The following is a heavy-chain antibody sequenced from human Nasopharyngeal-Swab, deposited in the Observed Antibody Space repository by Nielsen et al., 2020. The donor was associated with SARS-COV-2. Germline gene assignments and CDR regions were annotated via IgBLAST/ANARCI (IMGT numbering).Heavy chain of an antibody. CDR2: IYSGGST. V-gene: IGHV3-53*01. J-gene: IGHJ6*02. D-gene: IGHD6-13*01. CDR3: AKDVSSSWYRGYYGMDV. CDR1: GFTVSSNY. Sequence: GGSLRLSCAASGFTVSSNYMSWVRQAQGKGLEWVSFIYSGGSTYYADSVKGRFTISRDTSKNTLYLQLNSLRAEDTAVYYCAKDVSSSWYRGYYGMDVWGQGTTVTVSS.